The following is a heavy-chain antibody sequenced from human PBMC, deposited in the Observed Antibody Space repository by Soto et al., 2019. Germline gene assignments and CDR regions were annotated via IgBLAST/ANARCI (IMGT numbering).Heavy chain of an antibody. CDR2: IKQDGSEK. V-gene: IGHV3-7*04. CDR3: ARVVNYDILTGPYYFDY. Sequence: GGSLRLSCAASGFTFSSYWMSWVRQAPGKGLEWVANIKQDGSEKYYVDSVKGRFTISRDNAKNSLYPQMNSLRAEDTAVYYCARVVNYDILTGPYYFDYWGQGTLVTVSS. CDR1: GFTFSSYW. D-gene: IGHD3-9*01. J-gene: IGHJ4*02.